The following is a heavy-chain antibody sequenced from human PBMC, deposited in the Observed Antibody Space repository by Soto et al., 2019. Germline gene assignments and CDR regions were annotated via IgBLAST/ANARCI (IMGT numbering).Heavy chain of an antibody. CDR2: INSDGSST. V-gene: IGHV3-74*01. CDR1: GFTFSSYW. J-gene: IGHJ6*02. D-gene: IGHD3-10*01. CDR3: AREWFGEFLLIHYYGMDV. Sequence: EVQLVESGGGLVQPGGSLRLSCAASGFTFSSYWMHWVRQAPGKGLVWVSRINSDGSSTSYADSVKGRFTISRDNAKNTLYLQMNSLSAEDTAVYYCAREWFGEFLLIHYYGMDVWGQGTTVTVSS.